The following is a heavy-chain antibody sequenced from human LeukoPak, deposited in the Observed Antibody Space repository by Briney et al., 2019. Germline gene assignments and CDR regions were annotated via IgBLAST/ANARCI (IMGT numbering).Heavy chain of an antibody. Sequence: SETLSLTCAVYGGSFSGYYWSWIRQPPGKGLEWIGEINHSGSTNCNPSLKSRVTISVDTSKNQFSLKLSSVTAADTAVYYCARGPGALYYDILTGYYGFDYWGQGTLVTVSS. J-gene: IGHJ4*02. D-gene: IGHD3-9*01. CDR3: ARGPGALYYDILTGYYGFDY. CDR2: INHSGST. CDR1: GGSFSGYY. V-gene: IGHV4-34*01.